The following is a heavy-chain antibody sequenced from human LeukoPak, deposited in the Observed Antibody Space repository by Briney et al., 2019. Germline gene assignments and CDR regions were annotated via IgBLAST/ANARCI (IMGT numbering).Heavy chain of an antibody. J-gene: IGHJ3*02. CDR3: VRDRTWSATTYYSGVFSFEI. CDR1: GFTFSSYS. Sequence: KSGGSLRLSCAASGFTFSSYSMNWVRQAPGKGLEWVSSISSSSSYIYYADSVKGRFTISRDNAKNSLYLQMNSLRAEDTAVYYCVRDRTWSATTYYSGVFSFEIWGHGTVVTVSS. V-gene: IGHV3-21*01. CDR2: ISSSSSYI. D-gene: IGHD1-26*01.